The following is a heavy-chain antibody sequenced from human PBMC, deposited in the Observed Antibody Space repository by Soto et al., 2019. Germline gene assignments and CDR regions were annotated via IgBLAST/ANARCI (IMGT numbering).Heavy chain of an antibody. CDR3: ARSRITIFFDT. V-gene: IGHV1-8*01. J-gene: IGHJ5*02. CDR1: GYTFTSYD. Sequence: QVQLVQSGAEVKKPGASVKVSCKASGYTFTSYDINWVRQATGQGLEWMVWINPNSGNTGYAQKCQGRVTMSRNTSISTAYMELSSLRSEDTAVYYCARSRITIFFDTWGQGPLVTVSS. CDR2: INPNSGNT. D-gene: IGHD3-9*01.